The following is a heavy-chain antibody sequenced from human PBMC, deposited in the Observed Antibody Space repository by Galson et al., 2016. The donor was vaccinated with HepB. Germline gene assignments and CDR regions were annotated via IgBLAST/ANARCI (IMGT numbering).Heavy chain of an antibody. CDR3: ARGSKTAGVD. CDR1: GYTFTSYG. Sequence: SVKVSCKASGYTFTSYGISWVRQAPGQGLEWMGWISAYNGNTNYAQNLQGRVTMTIETSTNTVYMELRSLTSDDTAVYFCARGSKTAGVDWGQGTLVTVSS. CDR2: ISAYNGNT. J-gene: IGHJ1*01. V-gene: IGHV1-18*01. D-gene: IGHD6-19*01.